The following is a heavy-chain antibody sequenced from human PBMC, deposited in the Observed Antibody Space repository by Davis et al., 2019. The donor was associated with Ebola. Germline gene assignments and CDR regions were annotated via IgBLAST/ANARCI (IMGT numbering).Heavy chain of an antibody. CDR3: ARDRLGAASHYYYYGMDV. V-gene: IGHV3-33*01. J-gene: IGHJ6*02. CDR1: GFTFSSYG. Sequence: AGSLSLSCAASGFTFSSYGIHWVRQAPGKGLEWVAVIWYDGSNKYYADSVKGRFTISRDNSKNTLYLQMNSLRAEDTAVYYCARDRLGAASHYYYYGMDVWGQGTTVTVSS. D-gene: IGHD6-13*01. CDR2: IWYDGSNK.